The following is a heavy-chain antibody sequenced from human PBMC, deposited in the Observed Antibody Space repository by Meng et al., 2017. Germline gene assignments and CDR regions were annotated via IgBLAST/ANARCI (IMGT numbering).Heavy chain of an antibody. Sequence: SVKVSCKASGGTFSSYAIIWVRQAPGQGLEWMGGIIPIFGTANYAQNFQGRVTITTDNSTSTAYMEMSSLRSEDTAVYYCARAAIAVGGQMPKGFDYWGQGTLVTVSS. J-gene: IGHJ4*02. CDR2: IIPIFGTA. V-gene: IGHV1-69*05. CDR3: ARAAIAVGGQMPKGFDY. D-gene: IGHD6-19*01. CDR1: GGTFSSYA.